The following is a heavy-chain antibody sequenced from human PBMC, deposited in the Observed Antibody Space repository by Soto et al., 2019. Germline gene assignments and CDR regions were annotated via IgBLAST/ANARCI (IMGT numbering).Heavy chain of an antibody. V-gene: IGHV1-3*01. Sequence: EASVKVSCKTSGYSFIKNAIHWVRQAPGQRPEWMGWINVGTDKTKYSEKFQGRATITTDTSASTAYMELTSLGSEDTAVYYCARLEAGVKLDYWGQGTPVTSP. CDR3: ARLEAGVKLDY. CDR2: INVGTDKT. CDR1: GYSFIKNA. J-gene: IGHJ4*02.